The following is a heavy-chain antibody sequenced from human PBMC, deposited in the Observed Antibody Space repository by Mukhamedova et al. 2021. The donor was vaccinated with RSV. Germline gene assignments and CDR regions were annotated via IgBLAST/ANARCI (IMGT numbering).Heavy chain of an antibody. V-gene: IGHV3-7*03. D-gene: IGHD3-16*01. J-gene: IGHJ4*02. Sequence: DSVKGRFTISRDNAKNSLYLQMNNLRAEDTAVYYCARDVGGDLDYWGRGTLVTVSS. CDR3: ARDVGGDLDY.